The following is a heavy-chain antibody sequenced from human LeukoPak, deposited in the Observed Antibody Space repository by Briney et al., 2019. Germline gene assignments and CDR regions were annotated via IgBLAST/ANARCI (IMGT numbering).Heavy chain of an antibody. CDR3: ARTRIAAAGTILDY. J-gene: IGHJ4*02. V-gene: IGHV3-21*01. CDR2: ISSSSYI. D-gene: IGHD6-13*01. Sequence: WGSLRLSCAASGFTFSSYSMNWVRQAPGKGLEWVSSISSSSYIYYADSVKGRFTISRDNAKNSLYLQMNSLRAEDTAVYYCARTRIAAAGTILDYWGQGTLVTVSS. CDR1: GFTFSSYS.